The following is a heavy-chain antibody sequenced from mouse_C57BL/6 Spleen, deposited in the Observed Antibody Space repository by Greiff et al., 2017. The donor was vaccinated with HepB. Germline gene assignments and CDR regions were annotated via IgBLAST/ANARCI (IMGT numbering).Heavy chain of an antibody. Sequence: VQLQQPGAELVKPGASVKLSCKASGYTFTSYWMHWVKQRPGQGLEWIGMIHPNSGSTNYNEKFKSKATLTVDKSSSKAYMQLSSLTSEDSAVYYCAYYYGSSHWYFDVWGTGTTVTVSS. CDR1: GYTFTSYW. J-gene: IGHJ1*03. CDR3: AYYYGSSHWYFDV. D-gene: IGHD1-1*01. CDR2: IHPNSGST. V-gene: IGHV1-64*01.